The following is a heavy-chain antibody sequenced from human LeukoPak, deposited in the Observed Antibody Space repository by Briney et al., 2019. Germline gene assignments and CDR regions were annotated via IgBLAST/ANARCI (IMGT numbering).Heavy chain of an antibody. D-gene: IGHD6-13*01. CDR3: ARDGGQQLAKPLRSWFDP. CDR2: IYYSGST. Sequence: PSETLSLTCTVSGGSISSSSYYWGWIRQPPGKGLEWIGSIYYSGSTYYNPSLKSRVTISVDTSKNQFSLKLSSVTAADTAVYYCARDGGQQLAKPLRSWFDPWGQGTLVTVSS. J-gene: IGHJ5*02. CDR1: GGSISSSSYY. V-gene: IGHV4-39*07.